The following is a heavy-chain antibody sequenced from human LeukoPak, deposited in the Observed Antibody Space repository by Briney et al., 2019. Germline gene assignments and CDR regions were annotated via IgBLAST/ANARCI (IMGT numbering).Heavy chain of an antibody. D-gene: IGHD4-11*01. V-gene: IGHV3-74*01. CDR2: INPDGSNT. CDR3: AKDLQYKSADY. J-gene: IGHJ4*02. CDR1: GFTFSSYW. Sequence: GGSLRLSCAASGFTFSSYWMTWVRQAPGKGLVWVSYINPDGSNTNYADSVKGRFTISRDNAKNPLYLQINSLRAEDTAVYYCAKDLQYKSADYWGQGTLFTVSS.